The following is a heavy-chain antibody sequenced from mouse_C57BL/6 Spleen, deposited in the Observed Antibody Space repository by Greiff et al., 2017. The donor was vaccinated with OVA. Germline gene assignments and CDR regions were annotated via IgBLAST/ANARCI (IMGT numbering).Heavy chain of an antibody. CDR1: GYTFTSYW. Sequence: VQLQQPGAELVKPGASVKLSCKASGYTFTSYWMHWVKQRPGQGLEWIGMIHPNSGSTNYNEKFKSKATLTVDKSSSTAYMQLSSLTSEDSAVYYCARDGGSTWFAYWGQGTLVTVSA. J-gene: IGHJ3*01. V-gene: IGHV1-64*01. CDR3: ARDGGSTWFAY. CDR2: IHPNSGST. D-gene: IGHD1-1*02.